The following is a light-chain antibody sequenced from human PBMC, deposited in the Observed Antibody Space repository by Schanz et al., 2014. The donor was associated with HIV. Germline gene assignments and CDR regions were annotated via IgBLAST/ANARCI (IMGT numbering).Light chain of an antibody. J-gene: IGKJ4*01. CDR2: DAS. Sequence: EIVMTQSPGTLSVSPGERATLSCRASQTVSNNLAWYQQKPGQAPRIVISDASNRASDIPARFSGSGSGTDFTLTISSLEPEDFAVYYCQQRSNWLTFGGGTKVEIK. CDR3: QQRSNWLT. CDR1: QTVSNN. V-gene: IGKV3-11*01.